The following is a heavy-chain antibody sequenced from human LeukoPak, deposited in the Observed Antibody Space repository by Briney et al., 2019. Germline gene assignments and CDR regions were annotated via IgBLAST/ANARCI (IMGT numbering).Heavy chain of an antibody. Sequence: GGSLRLSCAASDFTVSSKSMSWVRQTPGKGLEWVSGISGGGGSTYYADSVKGRFTISRDNSKNTLYLQMDSLRAEDTALYYCAKGSGINHYHWIDPWGQGTLVTVSS. D-gene: IGHD1-14*01. V-gene: IGHV3-23*01. CDR1: DFTVSSKS. CDR3: AKGSGINHYHWIDP. J-gene: IGHJ5*02. CDR2: ISGGGGST.